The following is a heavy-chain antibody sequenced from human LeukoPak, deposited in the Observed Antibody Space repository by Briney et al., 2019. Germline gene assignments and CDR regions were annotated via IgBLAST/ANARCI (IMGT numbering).Heavy chain of an antibody. V-gene: IGHV4-59*01. CDR3: ARVSDWNDFDY. CDR2: ISDIGGT. J-gene: IGHJ4*02. CDR1: GDSINTKY. D-gene: IGHD1-1*01. Sequence: SETLSLTCSVSGDSINTKYWSWIRQSPGKGLEWIGFISDIGGTNYNPSLKSRLTISLDTSKNELSLKLSSVTAADTATYYCARVSDWNDFDYWGQGTLVTVSS.